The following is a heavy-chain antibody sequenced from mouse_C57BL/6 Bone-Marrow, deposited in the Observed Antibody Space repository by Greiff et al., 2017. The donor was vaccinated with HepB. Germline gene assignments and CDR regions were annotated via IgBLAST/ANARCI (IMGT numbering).Heavy chain of an antibody. J-gene: IGHJ4*01. V-gene: IGHV5-4*01. CDR1: GFTFSSYA. CDR2: ISDGGSYT. Sequence: EVQLVESGGGLVKPGGSLKLSCAASGFTFSSYAMSWVRQTPEKRLEWVATISDGGSYTYYPDNVKGRFTISRDNAKNNLYLQMSHLKSEDTAMYYCAREGAGTDAMDYWGQGTSVTVSS. D-gene: IGHD4-1*01. CDR3: AREGAGTDAMDY.